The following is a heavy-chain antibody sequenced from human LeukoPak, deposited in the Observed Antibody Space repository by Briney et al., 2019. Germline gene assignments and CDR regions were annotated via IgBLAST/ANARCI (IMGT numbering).Heavy chain of an antibody. J-gene: IGHJ4*02. Sequence: SETLSLTCTVSGGSINSYYWSWIRQPAGKGLEWLGRIYTSGSTNYNPSLKSRVTMSVDTSKNQFSLKLSSVTAADTAVYYCARGLAAVAGVFEYWGQGTLVTVSS. V-gene: IGHV4-4*07. CDR1: GGSINSYY. CDR2: IYTSGST. CDR3: ARGLAAVAGVFEY. D-gene: IGHD6-19*01.